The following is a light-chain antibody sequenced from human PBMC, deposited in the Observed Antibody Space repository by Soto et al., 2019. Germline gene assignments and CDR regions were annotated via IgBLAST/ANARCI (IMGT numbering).Light chain of an antibody. J-gene: IGLJ2*01. Sequence: QSALTQPASVSGSPGQSITISCTGTASDVGSYKFVSWFQHHPGKPPKLMIYEGSKRPSGVSNRFSGSKSGSTASLTISGIQAEDEADYYCCSYAGRSTFIFGGGTKLTVL. CDR1: ASDVGSYKF. CDR2: EGS. V-gene: IGLV2-23*03. CDR3: CSYAGRSTFI.